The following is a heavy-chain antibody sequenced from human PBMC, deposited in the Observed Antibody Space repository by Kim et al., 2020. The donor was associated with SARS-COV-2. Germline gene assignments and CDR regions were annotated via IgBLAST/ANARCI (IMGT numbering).Heavy chain of an antibody. V-gene: IGHV1-3*01. Sequence: ASVKVSCKASGYTFTSYAMHWVRQAPGQRLEWMGWINAGNGNTKYSQKFQGRVTITRDTSASTAYMELSSLRSEDTAVYYCARDQGIYCSTTSCRYGMDVWGQGTMVTVSS. CDR1: GYTFTSYA. D-gene: IGHD2-2*01. CDR3: ARDQGIYCSTTSCRYGMDV. J-gene: IGHJ6*02. CDR2: INAGNGNT.